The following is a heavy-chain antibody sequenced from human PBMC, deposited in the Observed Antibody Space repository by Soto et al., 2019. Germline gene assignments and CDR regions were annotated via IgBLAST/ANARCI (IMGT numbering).Heavy chain of an antibody. CDR2: INGDGRTT. J-gene: IGHJ5*02. CDR3: ARAAYGEYWFDP. CDR1: GFTFSAYW. Sequence: EVQLVESGGGVVPPGGSLRLSCAASGFTFSAYWMHWVRQAPGKGLMWVSRINGDGRTTSYADSVKGRFPISRENAKNTLYLQMNSLRAEDTAVYYCARAAYGEYWFDPWGQGTLVTVSS. D-gene: IGHD4-17*01. V-gene: IGHV3-74*01.